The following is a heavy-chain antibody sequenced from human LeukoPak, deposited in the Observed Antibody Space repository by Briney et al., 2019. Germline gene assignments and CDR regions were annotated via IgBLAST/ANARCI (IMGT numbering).Heavy chain of an antibody. V-gene: IGHV4-59*08. D-gene: IGHD3-10*01. CDR3: AMYYYGSGANADYFDY. Sequence: SETLSLTCTVSGDSISSYYWSWIRQPPGKGLEWIGYIYYSGSTNYNPSLKSRVTISVDTSKNQFSLKLSSVTAADTAVYYCAMYYYGSGANADYFDYWGQGTLVTVSS. CDR1: GDSISSYY. CDR2: IYYSGST. J-gene: IGHJ4*02.